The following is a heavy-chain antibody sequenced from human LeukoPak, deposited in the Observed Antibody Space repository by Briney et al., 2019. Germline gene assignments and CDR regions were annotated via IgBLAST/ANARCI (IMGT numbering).Heavy chain of an antibody. V-gene: IGHV4-34*01. CDR3: ARGPYFPYYYDSSGYYVGASRSYFDY. D-gene: IGHD3-22*01. CDR1: GGSFSGYY. Sequence: SETLSLTCAVYGGSFSGYYWSWIRQPPGKGLEWIGEINHSGSTNYNPSLKSRVTISVDTSKNQFSLKLSSVNAADTAVYYCARGPYFPYYYDSSGYYVGASRSYFDYWGQGTLVTVSS. J-gene: IGHJ4*02. CDR2: INHSGST.